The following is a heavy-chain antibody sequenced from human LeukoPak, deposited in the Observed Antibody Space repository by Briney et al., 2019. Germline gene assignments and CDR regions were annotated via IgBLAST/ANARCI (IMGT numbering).Heavy chain of an antibody. CDR2: ISSSGSTI. J-gene: IGHJ4*02. D-gene: IGHD2-15*01. CDR3: AKVVDIVVVVAALGY. Sequence: QSGGSLRLSCAASGFTFNIYEMNWVRQAPGKGLEWVSYISSSGSTIYYADSVKGRFTISRDNAKNSLYLQMNSLRAEDTAVYYCAKVVDIVVVVAALGYWGQGTLVTVSS. V-gene: IGHV3-48*03. CDR1: GFTFNIYE.